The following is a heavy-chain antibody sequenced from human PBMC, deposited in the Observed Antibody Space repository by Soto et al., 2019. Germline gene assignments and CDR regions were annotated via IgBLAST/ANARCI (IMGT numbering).Heavy chain of an antibody. CDR1: GFTFSSYA. CDR3: AKCRAAIFGVVIDY. V-gene: IGHV3-23*01. CDR2: ISGSGGST. Sequence: EVQLLESGGGLVQPGGSLRLSCAASGFTFSSYAMSWVRQAPGKVLEWVSAISGSGGSTYYADSVKGRFTISRDNYRNTLYLQMNSLRAEDTAVYYCAKCRAAIFGVVIDYWGQGPLVTVSS. D-gene: IGHD3-3*01. J-gene: IGHJ4*02.